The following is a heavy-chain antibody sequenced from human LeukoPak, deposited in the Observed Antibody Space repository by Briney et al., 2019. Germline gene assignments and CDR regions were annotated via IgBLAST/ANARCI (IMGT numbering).Heavy chain of an antibody. CDR1: GGSFSGYY. CDR3: AREGAGDIAAAGLDY. Sequence: SETLSLTCAVYGGSFSGYYWSWIRQPPGKGLEWIGEINHSGSTNYNPSLKSRVTISVDTSKNQISLNLSSVTAADTAVYYCAREGAGDIAAAGLDYWGQGTLVTVSS. V-gene: IGHV4-34*01. CDR2: INHSGST. J-gene: IGHJ4*02. D-gene: IGHD6-13*01.